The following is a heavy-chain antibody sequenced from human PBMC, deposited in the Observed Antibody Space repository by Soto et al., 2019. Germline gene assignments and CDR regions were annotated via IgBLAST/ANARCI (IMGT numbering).Heavy chain of an antibody. CDR2: IWYDGGNK. V-gene: IGHV3-33*06. J-gene: IGHJ4*02. CDR3: AKDRHSSSSGYFDN. CDR1: GFAFSSYA. Sequence: GGSLRLSCAASGFAFSSYAIHWVRQAPGKGLEWVAVIWYDGGNKFYADSVKGRFTIARDNSKNTLSLQMNSLRAEDTAMYYCAKDRHSSSSGYFDNWGQGTLVTVS. D-gene: IGHD6-6*01.